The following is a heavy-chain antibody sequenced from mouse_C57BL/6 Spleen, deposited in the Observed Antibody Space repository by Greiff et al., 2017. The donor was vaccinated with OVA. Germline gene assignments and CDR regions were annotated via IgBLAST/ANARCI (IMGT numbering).Heavy chain of an antibody. D-gene: IGHD1-1*01. CDR1: GFTFSDYY. V-gene: IGHV5-16*01. Sequence: EVMLVESEGGLVQPGSSMKLSCTASGFTFSDYYMAWVRQVPEKGLEWVANINYDGSSTYYLDSLKSRFIISRDNAKNILYLQMSSLKSEDTATYYCARDGYYGSSYEAMDYWGQGTSVTVSS. CDR2: INYDGSST. J-gene: IGHJ4*01. CDR3: ARDGYYGSSYEAMDY.